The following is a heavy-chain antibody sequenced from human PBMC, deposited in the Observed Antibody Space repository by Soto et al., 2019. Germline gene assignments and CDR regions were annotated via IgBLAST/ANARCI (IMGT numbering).Heavy chain of an antibody. D-gene: IGHD1-7*01. J-gene: IGHJ4*02. V-gene: IGHV3-30*03. Sequence: GGSLRLSCAASGFTFSSYGMHWVRQAPGKGLEWVAVISYDGSNKYYADSVKGRFTISRDNSKNTLYLQMNSLRAEDTAVYYCATYRFLRNYDGNFFDYWGQGTLVTVSS. CDR1: GFTFSSYG. CDR2: ISYDGSNK. CDR3: ATYRFLRNYDGNFFDY.